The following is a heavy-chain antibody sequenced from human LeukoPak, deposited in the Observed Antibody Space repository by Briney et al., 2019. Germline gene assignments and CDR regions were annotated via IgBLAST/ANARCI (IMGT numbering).Heavy chain of an antibody. D-gene: IGHD4-11*01. CDR2: IYYSGNT. CDR3: ARDYSNYGRYYYGMDV. J-gene: IGHJ6*02. V-gene: IGHV4-59*01. CDR1: GGSISSYY. Sequence: PSETLSLTCTVSGGSISSYYWTWIRQPPGKGLEWIGYIYYSGNTNYNPSLKSRVTISVDTSKNQFSLKPSSVTAADTAVYYCARDYSNYGRYYYGMDVWGQGTTVTVSS.